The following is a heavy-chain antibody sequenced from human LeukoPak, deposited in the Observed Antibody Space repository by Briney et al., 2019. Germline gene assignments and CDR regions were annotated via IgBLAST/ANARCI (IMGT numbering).Heavy chain of an antibody. V-gene: IGHV3-20*04. CDR1: GFTFDDYG. J-gene: IGHJ4*02. CDR3: ARAGVGADTAMELGY. Sequence: PGGSLRLSCAASGFTFDDYGMSWVRQAPGKGLEWVSGINWNGGSTGYADSVKGRFTISRDNAKNSLYLQMNSLRVEDTALYYCARAGVGADTAMELGYWGQGTLVTVSS. D-gene: IGHD5-18*01. CDR2: INWNGGST.